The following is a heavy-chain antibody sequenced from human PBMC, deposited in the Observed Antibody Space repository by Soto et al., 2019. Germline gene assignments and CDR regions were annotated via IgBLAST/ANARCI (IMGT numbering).Heavy chain of an antibody. CDR1: GATISSSNW. Sequence: SETLSLTCAVSGATISSSNWWSWVRQPPGKGLEWIGEIFHSGSTNYIPSLKSRVTISVDKSKNEFSLRLSSVTAADTAVYYCASQASPYYHYGMAVWGQGTTVPVSS. J-gene: IGHJ6*02. CDR3: ASQASPYYHYGMAV. CDR2: IFHSGST. V-gene: IGHV4-4*02.